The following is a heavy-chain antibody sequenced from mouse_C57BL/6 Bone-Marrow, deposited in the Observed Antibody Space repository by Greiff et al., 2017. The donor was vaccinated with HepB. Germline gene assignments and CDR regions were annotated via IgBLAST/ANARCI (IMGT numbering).Heavy chain of an antibody. CDR3: ARHALYYYGSSWFAY. D-gene: IGHD1-1*01. Sequence: EVKLVESGGDLVKPGGSLKLSCAASGFTFSSYGMPWVRQTPDKRLEWVATISSGGSYTYYPDSVKGRFTISRDNAKNTLYLQMSSLKSEDTAMYYCARHALYYYGSSWFAYWGQGTLVTVSA. V-gene: IGHV5-6*01. CDR1: GFTFSSYG. CDR2: ISSGGSYT. J-gene: IGHJ3*01.